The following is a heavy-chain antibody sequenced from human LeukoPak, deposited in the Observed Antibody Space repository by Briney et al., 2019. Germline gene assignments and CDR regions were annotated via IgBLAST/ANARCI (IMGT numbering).Heavy chain of an antibody. D-gene: IGHD6-19*01. J-gene: IGHJ4*02. CDR1: GFTFSSYG. CDR2: IRYDGSNK. CDR3: AKDGGIAVAGPDY. Sequence: GGSLRLSCAASGFTFSSYGMHWVRQAPGKGLEWVAFIRYDGSNKYYADSVKGRFTISRDNSKNTLYLQMNSLRAEDTAVYYCAKDGGIAVAGPDYWGQGTLVTVSS. V-gene: IGHV3-30*02.